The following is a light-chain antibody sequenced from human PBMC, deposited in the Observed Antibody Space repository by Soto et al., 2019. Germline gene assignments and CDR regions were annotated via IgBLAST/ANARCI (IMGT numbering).Light chain of an antibody. V-gene: IGLV3-1*01. CDR3: QAWDTSTVV. J-gene: IGLJ2*01. CDR1: KLGDEY. Sequence: SYELTQPPSVSVSPGQTASITCSGDKLGDEYASWYQQKPGQSPVLVIYQDTKRPSGIPERFSGSNSGFTATLTISGTQALDEADYYCQAWDTSTVVFGGGTKVTVL. CDR2: QDT.